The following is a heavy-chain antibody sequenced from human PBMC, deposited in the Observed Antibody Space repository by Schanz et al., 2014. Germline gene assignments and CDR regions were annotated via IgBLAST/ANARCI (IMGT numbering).Heavy chain of an antibody. D-gene: IGHD3-10*01. V-gene: IGHV3-23*01. J-gene: IGHJ3*02. CDR1: GFTFRGYA. Sequence: EVQLLESGGGLVQPGGSLRLSCAASGFTFRGYAMSWVRQAPGRGLEWVSAILGLASTTYYADSVKGRFTISRDNSKNTLYLQMNSLRAEDTAVYYCAKGRFGELSAFDIWGRGTMVTVSS. CDR2: ILGLASTT. CDR3: AKGRFGELSAFDI.